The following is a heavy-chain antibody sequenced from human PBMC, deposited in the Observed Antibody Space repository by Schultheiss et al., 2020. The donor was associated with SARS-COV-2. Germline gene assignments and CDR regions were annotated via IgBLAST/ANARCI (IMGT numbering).Heavy chain of an antibody. V-gene: IGHV1-69*13. Sequence: SVKVSCKASGGTFSSYAISWVRQAPGQGLEWMGGIIPIFGTANYAQKFQGRVTITADESTSTAYMELRSLRSDDTAVYYCAREVECHYWGQGTLVTVSS. J-gene: IGHJ4*02. CDR1: GGTFSSYA. CDR3: AREVECHY. CDR2: IIPIFGTA. D-gene: IGHD3-3*01.